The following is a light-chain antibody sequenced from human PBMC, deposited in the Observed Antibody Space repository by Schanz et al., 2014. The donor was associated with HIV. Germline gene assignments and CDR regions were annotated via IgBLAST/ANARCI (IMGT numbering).Light chain of an antibody. CDR2: DVS. CDR1: SSDVGRYNR. J-gene: IGLJ2*01. CDR3: ISYTRDTVL. V-gene: IGLV2-14*03. Sequence: QSALTQPPSVSGAPGQSVTISCTGSSSDVGRYNRVSWYQQHPGKAPKLMIYDVSNRPSGVSSRFSGSKSGNTASLTISGLQAEDEADYYCISYTRDTVLFGGGTKLTVL.